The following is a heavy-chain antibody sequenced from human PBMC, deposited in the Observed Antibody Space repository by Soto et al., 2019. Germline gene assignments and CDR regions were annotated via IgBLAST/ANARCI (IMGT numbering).Heavy chain of an antibody. D-gene: IGHD1-20*01. CDR1: GGSISSGGYY. J-gene: IGHJ5*02. V-gene: IGHV4-31*03. CDR3: ARGMEYNWNPAGWFDP. CDR2: IYYSGST. Sequence: PSETLSLTCTVSGGSISSGGYYWSWIRQHPGKGLEWIGYIYYSGSTYYNPSLKSRVTISVDTSKNQFSLKLSSVTAADTAVYYCARGMEYNWNPAGWFDPWGQGTLVTVSS.